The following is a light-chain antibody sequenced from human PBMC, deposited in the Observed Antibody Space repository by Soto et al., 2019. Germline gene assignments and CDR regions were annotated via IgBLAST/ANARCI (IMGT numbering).Light chain of an antibody. Sequence: EIQMTQSPSSLSACVGDRFTITCQASQDISNYLNWYHQKPGKAPKLLIYDASNLETGVPSRFSGSGSGTDFTFPISSLQPEDIATYYCQQYDNLPLTFGGGTKVDTK. CDR3: QQYDNLPLT. V-gene: IGKV1-33*01. CDR2: DAS. J-gene: IGKJ4*01. CDR1: QDISNY.